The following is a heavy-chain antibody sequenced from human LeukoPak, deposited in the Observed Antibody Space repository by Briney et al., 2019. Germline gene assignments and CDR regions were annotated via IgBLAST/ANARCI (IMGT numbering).Heavy chain of an antibody. CDR1: GYTLTELS. J-gene: IGHJ5*02. Sequence: ASVKVSCKVSGYTLTELSMHWVRQAPGKGLEWMGGFDPEDGETIYAQKFQGRVTITTDESTSTAYMELSSLRSEDTAVYYCASHRRFGEGDWFDPWGQGTLVTVSS. CDR3: ASHRRFGEGDWFDP. CDR2: FDPEDGET. V-gene: IGHV1-24*01. D-gene: IGHD3-10*01.